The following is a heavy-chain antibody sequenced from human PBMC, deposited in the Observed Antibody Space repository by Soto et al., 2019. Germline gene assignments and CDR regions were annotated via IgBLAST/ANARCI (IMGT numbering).Heavy chain of an antibody. D-gene: IGHD6-13*01. CDR1: GYTFTSYA. J-gene: IGHJ4*02. V-gene: IGHV1-3*01. CDR3: ARGLVVQQLPYY. CDR2: INAGNGNT. Sequence: ASVKVSCKASGYTFTSYAMHWVRQAPGQRLEWMGWINAGNGNTKYSQKFQGRVTITRDTSASTAYMELSSLRSEDTAVYYCARGLVVQQLPYYWGQGTLVTVSS.